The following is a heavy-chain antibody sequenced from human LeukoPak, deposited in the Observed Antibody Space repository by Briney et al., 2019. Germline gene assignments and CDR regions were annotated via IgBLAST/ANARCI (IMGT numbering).Heavy chain of an antibody. CDR1: GYTFTSYG. J-gene: IGHJ3*02. D-gene: IGHD4-23*01. Sequence: ASVTVSCKASGYTFTSYGISWVRQAPGQGLEWMGWISAYNGNTNYAQKLQGRVTMTTDTSTSTAYMELRSLRSDDTAVYYCARGDTVVTPTSAFDIWGQGTMVTVSS. CDR3: ARGDTVVTPTSAFDI. V-gene: IGHV1-18*01. CDR2: ISAYNGNT.